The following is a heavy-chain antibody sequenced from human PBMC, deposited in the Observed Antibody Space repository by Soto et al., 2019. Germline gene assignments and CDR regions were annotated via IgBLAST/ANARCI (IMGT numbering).Heavy chain of an antibody. CDR2: INHSGST. J-gene: IGHJ6*02. D-gene: IGHD1-1*01. Sequence: SSETLSLTCAVYGGTFSGYDLSWIRQPPGKGLEWIGEINHSGSTNYNPSLKSRVTISVDTSKNQFSLKLSSVTAADTAVYYCARDNLGGMDVWGQGTTVTVSS. CDR1: GGTFSGYD. CDR3: ARDNLGGMDV. V-gene: IGHV4-34*01.